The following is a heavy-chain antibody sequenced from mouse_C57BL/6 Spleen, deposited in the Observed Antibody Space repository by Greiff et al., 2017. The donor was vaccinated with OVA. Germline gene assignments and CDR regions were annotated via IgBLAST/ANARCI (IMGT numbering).Heavy chain of an antibody. Sequence: QVQLQQPGAELVKPGASVKLFCKASGYTFTSYWMHRVKQRPGRGLEWVGRIDPNSGGTKYNEKFKGKATLTVDKLPSPAFMQLSSLTSEDSAVYYCARSGYYGSSYWYFGDWGTGTTVTVSS. CDR1: GYTFTSYW. CDR2: IDPNSGGT. J-gene: IGHJ1*03. D-gene: IGHD1-1*01. V-gene: IGHV1-72*01. CDR3: ARSGYYGSSYWYFGD.